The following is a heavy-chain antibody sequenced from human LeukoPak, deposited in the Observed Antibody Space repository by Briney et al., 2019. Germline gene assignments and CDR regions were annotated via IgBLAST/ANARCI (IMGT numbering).Heavy chain of an antibody. CDR2: IYTSWCT. J-gene: IGHJ4*02. CDR1: GGSISSGSYY. V-gene: IGHV4-61*02. D-gene: IGHD1/OR15-1a*01. CDR3: ARGTTSIPDY. Sequence: SETLSLTCTVSGGSISSGSYYWSWIRQPAGKGLEWIVRIYTSWCTNYNPSLKSRVTISVETSKNPFSLKLSSVTAADTAVYYCARGTTSIPDYWGQGTLVTVSS.